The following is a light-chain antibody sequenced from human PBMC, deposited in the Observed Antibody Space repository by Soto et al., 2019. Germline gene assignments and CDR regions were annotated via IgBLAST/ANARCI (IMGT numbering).Light chain of an antibody. J-gene: IGKJ1*01. CDR1: QDISNY. CDR2: DAS. V-gene: IGKV1-33*01. CDR3: QQYNSYPWT. Sequence: DIQMTQSPSSLSASVGDRVTITCQASQDISNYLNWYQQKPGKAPKLLIYDASNLETGVPSRFSGSGSGTEFTLTIGSLQPDDFATYYCQQYNSYPWTFGQGTKVDIK.